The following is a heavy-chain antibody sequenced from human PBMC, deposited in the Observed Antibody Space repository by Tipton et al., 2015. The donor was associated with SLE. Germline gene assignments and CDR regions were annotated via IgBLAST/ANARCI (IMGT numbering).Heavy chain of an antibody. J-gene: IGHJ4*01. Sequence: TLSLTCTVSGGSISSRYWSWIRQAPGKGPEWIGHMSDSGDTNYNPSPKSRVTISVDTSKNQFSLKLSSVTAADTAVYYCARGAKERITLVRVRPYYFDYWGQGSLVTVSS. D-gene: IGHD3-10*01. CDR2: MSDSGDT. CDR3: ARGAKERITLVRVRPYYFDY. V-gene: IGHV4-4*08. CDR1: GGSISSRY.